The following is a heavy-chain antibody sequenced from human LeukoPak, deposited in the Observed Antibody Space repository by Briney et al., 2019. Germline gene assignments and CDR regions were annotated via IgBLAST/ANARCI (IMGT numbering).Heavy chain of an antibody. D-gene: IGHD4-11*01. Sequence: GGSLRLSCAAPGFTFSSYGMHWVRQAPGKGLEWVAVIWYDGSNKYYADSVKGRFTISRDNSKNTLYLQMNSLRAEDTAVYYCAKDRLYSDYDAFDIWGQGTMVTVSS. CDR1: GFTFSSYG. V-gene: IGHV3-33*06. CDR2: IWYDGSNK. J-gene: IGHJ3*02. CDR3: AKDRLYSDYDAFDI.